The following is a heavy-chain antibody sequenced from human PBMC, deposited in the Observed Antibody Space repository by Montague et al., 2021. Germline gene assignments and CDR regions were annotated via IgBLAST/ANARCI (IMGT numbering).Heavy chain of an antibody. CDR1: TSTFRTYV. V-gene: IGHV3-23*01. Sequence: SLRLSCAVSTSTFRTYVMSWVRQAPGTGLEWLSSIGGSGDDTHYADSVKGRFTISRDISRKTLYLQMDSLTAEHTAVYFCATRGTIVRGVISPQYFDYWGQGTQVTVSS. J-gene: IGHJ4*02. CDR3: ATRGTIVRGVISPQYFDY. D-gene: IGHD3-10*01. CDR2: IGGSGDDT.